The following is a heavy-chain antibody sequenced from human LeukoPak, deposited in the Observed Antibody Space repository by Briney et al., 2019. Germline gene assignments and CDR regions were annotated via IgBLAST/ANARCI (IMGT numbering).Heavy chain of an antibody. CDR3: ARDYRTVDGDAFDI. CDR2: INPNSGGT. J-gene: IGHJ3*02. V-gene: IGHV1-2*02. CDR1: GYTFTGYY. Sequence: ASVKVSCKASGYTFTGYYIHWVRQAPGQGLEWMGWINPNSGGTNYAQKFQGRVTMTGDTSISTAYMELSRLRSDDTAVYYGARDYRTVDGDAFDIWGQGTMVIVSS. D-gene: IGHD2-8*02.